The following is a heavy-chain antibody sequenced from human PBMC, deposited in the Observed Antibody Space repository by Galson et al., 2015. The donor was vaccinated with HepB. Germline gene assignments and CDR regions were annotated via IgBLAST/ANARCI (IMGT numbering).Heavy chain of an antibody. J-gene: IGHJ4*02. Sequence: SLRLSCAASGFTFSSYSMNWVRQAPGKGLEWVSSISSSSSYIYYADSVKGRFTISRDNAKNSLYLQMNSLRAEDTAVYYCARVMATILGSFDYWGQGTLVTVSS. CDR1: GFTFSSYS. D-gene: IGHD5-24*01. V-gene: IGHV3-21*01. CDR3: ARVMATILGSFDY. CDR2: ISSSSSYI.